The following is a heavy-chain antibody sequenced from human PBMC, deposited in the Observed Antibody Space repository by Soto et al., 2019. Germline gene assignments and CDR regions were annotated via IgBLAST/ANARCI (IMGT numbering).Heavy chain of an antibody. J-gene: IGHJ6*02. CDR1: GFTFSSYG. D-gene: IGHD4-4*01. Sequence: PGGSLRLSCAASGFTFSSYGMHWVRQAPGKGLEWVAVIWYDGSNKYYADSVKGRFTISRDNSKNTLYLQMNSLRAEDTAVYYCAREEGRYTVTTGNYYYYYGMDVWGQGTTVTVSS. V-gene: IGHV3-33*01. CDR2: IWYDGSNK. CDR3: AREEGRYTVTTGNYYYYYGMDV.